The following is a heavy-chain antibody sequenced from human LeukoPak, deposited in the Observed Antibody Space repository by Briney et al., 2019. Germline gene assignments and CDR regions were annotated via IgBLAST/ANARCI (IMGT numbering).Heavy chain of an antibody. D-gene: IGHD2-2*02. CDR1: GYTFTGYY. J-gene: IGHJ5*02. Sequence: ASVKVSCKASGYTFTGYYMHWVRQAPGQGLEWVGWINPNSGGTNYAQKFQGRVTMTRDTSISTAYMELSRLRSDDTAVYYCARDLSAPYCSSTSCYTPNWFDPWGQGTLVTVSS. CDR2: INPNSGGT. V-gene: IGHV1-2*02. CDR3: ARDLSAPYCSSTSCYTPNWFDP.